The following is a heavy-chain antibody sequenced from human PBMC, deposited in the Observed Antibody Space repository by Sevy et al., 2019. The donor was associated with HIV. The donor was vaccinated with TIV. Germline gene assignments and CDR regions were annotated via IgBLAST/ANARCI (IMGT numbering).Heavy chain of an antibody. Sequence: GGSLRLSCAASGFTFSSYAMHWVRQAPGKGLEWVSSISSSSSYIYYADSVKGRFTISRDNAKNSLYLQMNSLRAEDTAVYYCASSYCSSTSCYMPQDYWGQGTLVTVSS. V-gene: IGHV3-21*01. CDR2: ISSSSSYI. CDR3: ASSYCSSTSCYMPQDY. CDR1: GFTFSSYA. D-gene: IGHD2-2*02. J-gene: IGHJ4*02.